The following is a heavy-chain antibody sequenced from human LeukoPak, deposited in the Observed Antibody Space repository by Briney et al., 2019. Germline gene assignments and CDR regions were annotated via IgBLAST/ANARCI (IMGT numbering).Heavy chain of an antibody. CDR1: GYTFTSYD. J-gene: IGHJ4*02. CDR3: VRGAGFCSSPSCSLGY. V-gene: IGHV1-8*03. D-gene: IGHD2-2*01. CDR2: MNPNSGNT. Sequence: ASVKVSCKASGYTFTSYDINWVRQATGQGLEWVGRMNPNSGNTGYAQNFQGRVTITRNTSISTAYMQLSSLRSEDTAVHYCVRGAGFCSSPSCSLGYWGQGTLVTVSS.